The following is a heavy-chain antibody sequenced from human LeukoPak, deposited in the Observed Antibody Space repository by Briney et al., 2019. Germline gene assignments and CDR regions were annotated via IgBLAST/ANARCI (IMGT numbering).Heavy chain of an antibody. V-gene: IGHV3-21*01. CDR3: ARDRKIIAFGAFDI. CDR1: GFTFSSYS. J-gene: IGHJ3*02. CDR2: ISSSSSYK. D-gene: IGHD2-15*01. Sequence: GGSLRLSCAASGFTFSSYSMNWVRQAPGKGLEWVSSISSSSSYKYYADSVKGRFTISRDNAKNSLYLQMNSLRAEDTAVYYCARDRKIIAFGAFDIWGQGTMVTVSS.